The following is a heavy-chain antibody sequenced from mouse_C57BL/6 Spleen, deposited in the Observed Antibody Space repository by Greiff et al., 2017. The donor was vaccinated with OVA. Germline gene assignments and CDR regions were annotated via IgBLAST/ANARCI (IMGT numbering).Heavy chain of an antibody. Sequence: VQLQQSGAELVRPGTSVKVSCKASGYAFTNYLIEWVKQRPGQGLEWIGVINPGSGGTKYNEKFKGKATLTADKSSSTAYMQLSSLTSEDSAVYFCARSDYYGSSYGFAYWGQVTLVTVSA. CDR3: ARSDYYGSSYGFAY. V-gene: IGHV1-54*01. J-gene: IGHJ3*01. D-gene: IGHD1-1*01. CDR2: INPGSGGT. CDR1: GYAFTNYL.